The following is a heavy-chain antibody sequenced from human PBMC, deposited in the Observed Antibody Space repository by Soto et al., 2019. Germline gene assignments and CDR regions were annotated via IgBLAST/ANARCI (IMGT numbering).Heavy chain of an antibody. Sequence: QVRLQESGPGLVKPSQTLSLTCRVSGDSTSRGGYYWSWIRQHPGKGLEWIGYIYWSGNTYFNPSLQRRVSISLGTSSNQFSLNLTSVTAADTAVYYCARGAADYGDAFDIWGQGTTVTVSS. CDR3: ARGAADYGDAFDI. J-gene: IGHJ3*02. V-gene: IGHV4-31*03. CDR2: IYWSGNT. CDR1: GDSTSRGGYY. D-gene: IGHD4-17*01.